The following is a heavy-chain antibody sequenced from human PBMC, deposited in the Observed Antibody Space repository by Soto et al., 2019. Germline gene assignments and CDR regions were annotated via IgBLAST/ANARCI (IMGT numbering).Heavy chain of an antibody. CDR2: ISASGEKP. CDR1: GFAFSDYP. J-gene: IGHJ4*02. CDR3: AKLEWLEFDGDY. D-gene: IGHD6-19*01. Sequence: EVHLLESGGGVVQPGKSLKISCATSGFAFSDYPMTWVRQPPGQGLEWVSGISASGEKPYYADSVKGRFTISRDNSKNTLSLQMNSLRVEDTGIYYCAKLEWLEFDGDYWGQGTLVTVSS. V-gene: IGHV3-23*01.